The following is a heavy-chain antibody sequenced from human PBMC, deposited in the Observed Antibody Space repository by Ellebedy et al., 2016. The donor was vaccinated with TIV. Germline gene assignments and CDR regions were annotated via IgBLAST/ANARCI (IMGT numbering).Heavy chain of an antibody. V-gene: IGHV3-74*01. CDR3: VREASIGGTVFFDY. D-gene: IGHD1-7*01. CDR2: ITRDGRTT. J-gene: IGHJ4*02. CDR1: GFTFTGHY. Sequence: PGGSLRLSCRTSGFTFTGHYMNWVRQAPGKGLVWVSRITRDGRTTDYADSVKGRFTISRDDAENTVYLHMNSLRDEDTAVYFCVREASIGGTVFFDYWGQGALVTVSS.